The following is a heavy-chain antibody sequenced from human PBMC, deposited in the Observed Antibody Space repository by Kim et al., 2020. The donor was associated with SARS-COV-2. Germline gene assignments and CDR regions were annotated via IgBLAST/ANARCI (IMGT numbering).Heavy chain of an antibody. J-gene: IGHJ4*02. CDR3: ARRAAGVDW. Sequence: GIANYNPSLKSRVTLTVDTSKNQVSLKLGAVAAADTAVYYCARRAAGVDWWGQGTPVTVSS. V-gene: IGHV4-34*01. CDR2: GIA.